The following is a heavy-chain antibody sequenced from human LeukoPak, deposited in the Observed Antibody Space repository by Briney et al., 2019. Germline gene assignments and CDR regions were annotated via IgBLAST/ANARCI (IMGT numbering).Heavy chain of an antibody. V-gene: IGHV3-30*02. D-gene: IGHD3-10*01. CDR1: GFTFSSYG. Sequence: PGGSLRLSCAASGFTFSSYGMHWVRQAPGKGLEWVAFIRYDGGNKYYADSVKGRFTISRDNSKNTLYLQMNSLRAEDTAVYYCAKHGFGVFEGYWGQGTLVTVSS. J-gene: IGHJ4*02. CDR2: IRYDGGNK. CDR3: AKHGFGVFEGY.